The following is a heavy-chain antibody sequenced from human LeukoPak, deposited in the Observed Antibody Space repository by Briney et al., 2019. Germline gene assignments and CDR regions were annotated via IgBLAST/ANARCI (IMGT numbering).Heavy chain of an antibody. V-gene: IGHV3-30*02. CDR2: IRYDGSNK. D-gene: IGHD3-22*01. J-gene: IGHJ4*02. Sequence: GGSLRLSCAASGFTFSSYGMHWVRQAPGKGLEWVAFIRYDGSNKYYADSVKGRFTISRDNSKNTLYLQMNSLRAEDTAVYYCARSDYYDSSGPRAGDYWGQGTLVTVSS. CDR1: GFTFSSYG. CDR3: ARSDYYDSSGPRAGDY.